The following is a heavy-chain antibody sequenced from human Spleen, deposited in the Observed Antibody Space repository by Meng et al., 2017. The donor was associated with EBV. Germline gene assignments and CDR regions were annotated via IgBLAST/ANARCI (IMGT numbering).Heavy chain of an antibody. D-gene: IGHD3-10*01. J-gene: IGHJ4*02. V-gene: IGHV1-69*01. CDR3: ASESGRGFTPDY. CDR1: GGTFRSDA. Sequence: QGQVVQSGAEVKKPGSSVKVSCKTSGGTFRSDAVSWVRQAPGQGLEWLGGLIPKSDAPYYAQKFQDRVTITADESTSTHYMDLRGLKSEDTAVYYCASESGRGFTPDYWGQGTLVTVSS. CDR2: LIPKSDAP.